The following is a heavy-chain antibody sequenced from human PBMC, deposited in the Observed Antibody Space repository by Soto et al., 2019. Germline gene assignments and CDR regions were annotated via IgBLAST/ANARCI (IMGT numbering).Heavy chain of an antibody. CDR2: ILYDGSNK. CDR3: ARTYYDFWSGYSYYYYYGMDV. Sequence: GGSLRLSCAASGFTFSSYAMHWVRQAPGKGLEWVAVILYDGSNKYYADSVKGRFTISRDNSKNSLYLQMNSLRAEDTAVYYCARTYYDFWSGYSYYYYYGMDVWGQGTTVTVSS. J-gene: IGHJ6*02. CDR1: GFTFSSYA. V-gene: IGHV3-30-3*01. D-gene: IGHD3-3*01.